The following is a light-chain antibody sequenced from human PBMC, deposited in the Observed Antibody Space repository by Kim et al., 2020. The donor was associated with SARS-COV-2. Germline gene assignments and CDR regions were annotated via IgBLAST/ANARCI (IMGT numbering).Light chain of an antibody. CDR1: KLGDKY. V-gene: IGLV3-1*01. CDR3: QAWDSSTVV. CDR2: QDS. Sequence: SVSPEQTASITCSGDKLGDKYACWYQQKPGQSTVLVIYQDSTRPSGIPERFSGSNSGNTATLTISGTQAMDEADYYCQAWDSSTVVFGGGTQLTVL. J-gene: IGLJ2*01.